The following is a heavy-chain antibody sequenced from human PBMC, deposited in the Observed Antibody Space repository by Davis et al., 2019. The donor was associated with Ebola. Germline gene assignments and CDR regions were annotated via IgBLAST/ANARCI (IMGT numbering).Heavy chain of an antibody. V-gene: IGHV3-21*01. D-gene: IGHD1-7*01. CDR2: ISSSSSYI. Sequence: PGGSLRLSCAASGFTFSTYSMNWVRQAPGKGLEWVSSISSSSSYIYYADSVKGRFTISRDNAKNSLYLQMNSLRAEDTAVYYCARAGITGTIAGMDVWGQGTTVTVSS. CDR1: GFTFSTYS. CDR3: ARAGITGTIAGMDV. J-gene: IGHJ6*02.